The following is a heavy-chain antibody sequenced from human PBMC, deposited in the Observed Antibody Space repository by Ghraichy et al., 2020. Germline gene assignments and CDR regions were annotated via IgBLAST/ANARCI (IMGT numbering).Heavy chain of an antibody. D-gene: IGHD5-18*01. Sequence: SETLSLTCTVSGGSISSRSYYWGWIRQPPGKGLEWIGNIYYSGNTYHNPSLKSRVTISVDTSKNQFSLKLSSVSAADTAVYYCARQGGHSYGLRVVREYYFDYWGQGTLVTVSS. J-gene: IGHJ4*02. CDR3: ARQGGHSYGLRVVREYYFDY. CDR2: IYYSGNT. V-gene: IGHV4-39*01. CDR1: GGSISSRSYY.